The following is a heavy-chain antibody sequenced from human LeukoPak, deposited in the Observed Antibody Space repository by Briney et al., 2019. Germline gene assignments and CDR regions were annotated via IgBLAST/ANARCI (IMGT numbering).Heavy chain of an antibody. Sequence: GRSLRLSCAASGFTFSSYGMHWVRQAPGKGLEWVAVISYDGSNKYYADSVKGRFTISRDNSKNTLYLQMNSLRAEDTAVFYCAKEPLAFGGGLIDLYYYYYGMDVWGQGTTVTVSS. CDR1: GFTFSSYG. J-gene: IGHJ6*02. V-gene: IGHV3-30*18. CDR3: AKEPLAFGGGLIDLYYYYYGMDV. D-gene: IGHD3-16*02. CDR2: ISYDGSNK.